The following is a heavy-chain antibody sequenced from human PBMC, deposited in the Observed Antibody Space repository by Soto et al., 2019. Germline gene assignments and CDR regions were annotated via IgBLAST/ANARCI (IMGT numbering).Heavy chain of an antibody. D-gene: IGHD6-19*01. CDR2: ISSGGPDI. Sequence: EDQLVESGGGLVKPGGSLRLSCAASGFSFDTYNMTWVRQAPGKGWEWVSSISSGGPDIFYADSVRGRFTISRDDAKKSLFLQMNSLRADDTAVYYCARDHLGIAAGDFDLWGQGTLVTVSS. CDR1: GFSFDTYN. J-gene: IGHJ4*02. CDR3: ARDHLGIAAGDFDL. V-gene: IGHV3-21*02.